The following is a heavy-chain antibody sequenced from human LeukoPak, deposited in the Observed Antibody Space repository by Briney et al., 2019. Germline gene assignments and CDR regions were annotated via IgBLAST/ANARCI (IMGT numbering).Heavy chain of an antibody. Sequence: GGSLRLSCAASGFTFSSYAMSWVRQAPGKGLEWVSVISGSGGSPYYADSVKGRFTISRDNSKNTLYLQMNSLRAEDTAVYHCAKDGLGSSWAYFDYWGQGTLVTVSS. J-gene: IGHJ4*02. CDR2: ISGSGGSP. D-gene: IGHD6-13*01. V-gene: IGHV3-23*01. CDR1: GFTFSSYA. CDR3: AKDGLGSSWAYFDY.